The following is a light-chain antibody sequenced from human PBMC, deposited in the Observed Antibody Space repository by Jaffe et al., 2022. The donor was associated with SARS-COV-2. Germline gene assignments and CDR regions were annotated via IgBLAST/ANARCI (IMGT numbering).Light chain of an antibody. CDR1: QSVSSW. J-gene: IGKJ2*01. CDR3: QQYSTYT. Sequence: DIQMTQSPSTLSASVGDRVTITCRASQSVSSWLAWYQQKPGKAPKLLIYRASSLESGVPSRFSGSGAGTEFTLTISGLQPDDFATYYCQQYSTYTFGQGTKLEIK. V-gene: IGKV1-5*03. CDR2: RAS.